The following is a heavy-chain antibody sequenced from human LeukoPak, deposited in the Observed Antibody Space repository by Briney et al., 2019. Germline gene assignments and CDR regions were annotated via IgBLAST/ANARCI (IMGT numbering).Heavy chain of an antibody. CDR3: ARGGRAPKYSSGWSHFDY. V-gene: IGHV4-34*01. D-gene: IGHD6-19*01. Sequence: SETLSLTCTVSGGSISNKYWSWIRQPPGKVLEWIGEINHSGSTNYNPSLKSRVTISVDTSKNQFSLKLSSVTAADTAVYYCARGGRAPKYSSGWSHFDYWGQGTLVTVSS. CDR1: GGSISNKY. J-gene: IGHJ4*02. CDR2: INHSGST.